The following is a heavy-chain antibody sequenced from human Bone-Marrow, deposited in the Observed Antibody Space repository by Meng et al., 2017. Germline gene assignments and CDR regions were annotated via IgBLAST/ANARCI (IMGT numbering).Heavy chain of an antibody. CDR2: IYYSGST. CDR3: ASLYGDSSVWYLDL. CDR1: GGSISSGNHY. D-gene: IGHD4-17*01. J-gene: IGHJ2*01. V-gene: IGHV4-31*03. Sequence: QVQLQAPGPGLVQPSQTLSLTCTVSGGSISSGNHYWSWIRQHPGKGLEYIGYIYYSGSTYYNPSLKSRVIISVDTSKNQFSLRLNSVTAADTAVYYCASLYGDSSVWYLDLWGRGTLVTVSS.